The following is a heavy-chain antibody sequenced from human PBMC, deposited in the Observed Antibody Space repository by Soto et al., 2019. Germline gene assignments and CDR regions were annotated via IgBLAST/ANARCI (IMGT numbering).Heavy chain of an antibody. J-gene: IGHJ6*02. V-gene: IGHV4-34*01. Sequence: SETLSLTCAVYDGSFSGYYWSWIRQPPGKGLEWIGEINHSGSTNYNPSLKSRVTISVDTSKNQFSLKLSSVTAADTAVYYCARGARWPIISKGVYYYYYGMDVWGQGTTVTVSS. CDR3: ARGARWPIISKGVYYYYYGMDV. CDR2: INHSGST. D-gene: IGHD4-17*01. CDR1: DGSFSGYY.